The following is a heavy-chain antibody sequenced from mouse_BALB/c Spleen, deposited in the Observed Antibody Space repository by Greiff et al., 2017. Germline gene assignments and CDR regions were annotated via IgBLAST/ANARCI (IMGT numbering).Heavy chain of an antibody. CDR2: ISSGGST. J-gene: IGHJ4*01. CDR1: GFTFSSYA. V-gene: IGHV5-6-5*01. Sequence: EVMLVESGGGLVKPGGSLKLSCAASGFTFSSYAMSWVRQTPEKRLEWVASISSGGSTYYPDSVKGRFTISRDNARNILYLQMSSLRSEDTAMYYCARGLYYGNYNYYAMDYWGQGTSVTVSS. D-gene: IGHD2-1*01. CDR3: ARGLYYGNYNYYAMDY.